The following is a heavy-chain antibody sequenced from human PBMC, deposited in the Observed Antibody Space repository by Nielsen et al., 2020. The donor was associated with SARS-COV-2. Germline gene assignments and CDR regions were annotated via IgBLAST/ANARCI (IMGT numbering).Heavy chain of an antibody. CDR1: GFTFSTYA. Sequence: GGSLNFSFAASGFTFSTYAMPWVRQAPGKGLERVAAISYDGSNKYYVDSVKGRFTISRDNSKNTLYLQMSSLREEDTAVYYCAKDWTAIVVVPSGGVDYWGQGTLVTVSS. V-gene: IGHV3-30*18. J-gene: IGHJ4*02. D-gene: IGHD2-15*01. CDR2: ISYDGSNK. CDR3: AKDWTAIVVVPSGGVDY.